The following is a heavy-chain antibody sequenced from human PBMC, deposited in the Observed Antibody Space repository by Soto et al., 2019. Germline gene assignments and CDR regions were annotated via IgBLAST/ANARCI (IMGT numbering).Heavy chain of an antibody. CDR3: ARGDGYMDV. V-gene: IGHV3-23*01. D-gene: IGHD2-21*02. J-gene: IGHJ6*03. Sequence: PGGSLRLSCAASGFTFSSYAMSWVRQAPGKGLEWVSTISASDGSTHYADSVKGQVTISADKSISTAYLQWSSLKASDTAMYYCARGDGYMDVWGKGTTVTVSS. CDR2: ISASDGST. CDR1: GFTFSSYA.